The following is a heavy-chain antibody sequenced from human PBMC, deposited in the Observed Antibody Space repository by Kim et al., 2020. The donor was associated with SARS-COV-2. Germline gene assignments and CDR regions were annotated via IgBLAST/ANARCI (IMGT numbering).Heavy chain of an antibody. Sequence: GESLKISCKGSGYSFTSYWIGWVRQMPGKGLEWMGIIYPGDSDTRYSPSFQCQVTISADKSISTAYLQWRSLKASDTAMYYCARRTIYSSRSDYFDYWGQGTLVTVSS. CDR3: ARRTIYSSRSDYFDY. V-gene: IGHV5-51*01. J-gene: IGHJ4*02. D-gene: IGHD6-13*01. CDR2: IYPGDSDT. CDR1: GYSFTSYW.